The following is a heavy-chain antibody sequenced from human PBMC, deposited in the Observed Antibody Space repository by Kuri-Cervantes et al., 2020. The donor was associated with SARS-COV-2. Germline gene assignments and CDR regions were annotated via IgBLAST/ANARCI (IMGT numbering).Heavy chain of an antibody. J-gene: IGHJ3*02. D-gene: IGHD6-13*01. CDR3: ARGRIAAAGTPRNGAFDI. V-gene: IGHV1-18*01. CDR1: GYTFTNQG. CDR2: IRTHNGDT. Sequence: ASVKVSCKASGYTFTNQGISWVRQAPGQGLEWMGWIRTHNGDTKYAQSLQGRVTMTTDTSTSTAYMELRSLRSDDTAVYYCARGRIAAAGTPRNGAFDIWGQGTMVTVSS.